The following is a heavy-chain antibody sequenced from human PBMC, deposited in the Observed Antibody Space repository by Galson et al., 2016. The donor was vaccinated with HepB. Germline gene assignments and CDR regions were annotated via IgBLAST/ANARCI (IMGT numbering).Heavy chain of an antibody. CDR1: GFTFSTYD. Sequence: SLRLSCAVSGFTFSTYDMHWVRQAPGKGLEWVAVIWNDGSKKYYVDSVKGRFTISRDNSKNTLYLQMNSLRAEDTAVYYCARDTSGSFDYWGQGTLVTVSS. J-gene: IGHJ4*02. CDR2: IWNDGSKK. D-gene: IGHD6-19*01. CDR3: ARDTSGSFDY. V-gene: IGHV3-33*01.